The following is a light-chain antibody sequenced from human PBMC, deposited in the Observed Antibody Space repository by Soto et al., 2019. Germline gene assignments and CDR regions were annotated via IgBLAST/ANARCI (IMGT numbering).Light chain of an antibody. V-gene: IGKV3-20*01. CDR1: QSVDSSF. CDR2: GAS. CDR3: QQYVSSVT. Sequence: EIVLTQSPGSLSLSPGERATLSCRASQSVDSSFFAWYQQKPGQAPRLLIYGASNRATGSPDRFSGRGSGTDFTLTISRLEPEDFAVYYCQQYVSSVTFGQGTKVEIK. J-gene: IGKJ1*01.